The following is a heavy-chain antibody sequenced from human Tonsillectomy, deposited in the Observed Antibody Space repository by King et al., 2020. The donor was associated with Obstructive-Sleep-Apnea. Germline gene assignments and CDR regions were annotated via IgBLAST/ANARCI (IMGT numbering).Heavy chain of an antibody. CDR1: GGSFSGYY. V-gene: IGHV4-34*01. Sequence: VQLQQWGAGLLKPSETLSLTCAVYGGSFSGYYWSWIRQTPGKGLEWIGEINQSGSTNYNPSLKSRVTMSVDTPKNHFSLKLSSVTAADTAVYYCARGSGYVDYWGQGTLVTVSS. CDR2: INQSGST. D-gene: IGHD1-26*01. J-gene: IGHJ4*02. CDR3: ARGSGYVDY.